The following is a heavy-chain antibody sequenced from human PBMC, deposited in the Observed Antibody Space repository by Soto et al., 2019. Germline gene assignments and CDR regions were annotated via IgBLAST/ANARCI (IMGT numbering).Heavy chain of an antibody. J-gene: IGHJ4*02. CDR2: ISSTTNYI. D-gene: IGHD1-1*01. CDR3: ARESDDLTSHFDS. Sequence: PGGSLRLSCAASGFTFTRYSMNWVRQAPGKGLEWVSSISSTTNYIYYGDSMKGRFTIYRANAKNSLYLEMNSLTAEDTAVYSCARESDDLTSHFDSWGQGTLAPVSP. CDR1: GFTFTRYS. V-gene: IGHV3-21*06.